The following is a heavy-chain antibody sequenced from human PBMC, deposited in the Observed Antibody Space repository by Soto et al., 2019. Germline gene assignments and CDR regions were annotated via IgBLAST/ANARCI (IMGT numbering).Heavy chain of an antibody. V-gene: IGHV3-30*18. CDR3: AKGDISGNHLYYDYYGMDV. CDR2: ISYDGSNK. D-gene: IGHD3-10*01. Sequence: QVQLVESGGGVVQPGRSLRLSCTASGFTFSSYGMHWVRQAPGKGLAWVAVISYDGSNKYYADSVKGRFTISRDNSKNTLYLQKNSLRAEDTAVYYCAKGDISGNHLYYDYYGMDVWGQGTTVTVSS. J-gene: IGHJ6*02. CDR1: GFTFSSYG.